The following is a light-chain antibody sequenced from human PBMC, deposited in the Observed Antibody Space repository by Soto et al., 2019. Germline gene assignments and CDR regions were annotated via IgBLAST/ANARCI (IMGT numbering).Light chain of an antibody. CDR3: QQYNDWWT. Sequence: EIVMTQSPATLSXXXXXXXXXXXRASQSVSSNLAWYQQKPGQAPRLLIYGASTRATGIPARFSGSGSGTEFTLTISSLQSEDFAVYYCQQYNDWWTFGQGTKVDI. V-gene: IGKV3-15*01. CDR2: GAS. J-gene: IGKJ1*01. CDR1: QSVSSN.